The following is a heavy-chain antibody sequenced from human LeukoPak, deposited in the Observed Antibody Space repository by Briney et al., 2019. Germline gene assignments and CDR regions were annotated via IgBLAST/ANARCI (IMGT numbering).Heavy chain of an antibody. CDR1: GFTFSTYW. D-gene: IGHD6-19*01. J-gene: IGHJ3*02. V-gene: IGHV3-74*01. CDR2: INSVGSRT. Sequence: AGGSLRLSCAASGFTFSTYWMHWVRQAPGKGLVWVSRINSVGSRTTYADSVKGRFTISRDNAKNTLYLQMNSLRTEDTAVYYCARPETQYSSGLDGFDIWGQGTMVTVSS. CDR3: ARPETQYSSGLDGFDI.